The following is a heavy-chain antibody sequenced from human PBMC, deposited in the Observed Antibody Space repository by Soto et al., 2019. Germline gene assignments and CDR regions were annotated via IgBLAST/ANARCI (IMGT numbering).Heavy chain of an antibody. CDR1: GFIFENFG. D-gene: IGHD1-26*01. V-gene: IGHV3-23*01. Sequence: GGSLRLSFAASGFIFENFGMSWVRQAPGKGLEWISSISGSGFKKYYADSVKGRLTISRDNSKSTVYLELNNLSAEDTAVYHCAKNQGVELVPLATVDWFDPWGQGSVVTVSS. J-gene: IGHJ5*02. CDR3: AKNQGVELVPLATVDWFDP. CDR2: ISGSGFKK.